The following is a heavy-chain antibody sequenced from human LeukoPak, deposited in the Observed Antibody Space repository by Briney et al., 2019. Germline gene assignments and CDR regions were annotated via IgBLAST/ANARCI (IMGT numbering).Heavy chain of an antibody. CDR1: GFTFSSDT. CDR2: ISSSGSTI. J-gene: IGHJ3*02. CDR3: ARAPYPTYCGGDCYSDAFDI. Sequence: GRSLRLSCAGSGFTFSSDTMHWVRHAPGKRLEWVSYISSSGSTIYYADSVKGRFTISRDNAKNSLYLQMNSLRAEDTAVYYCARAPYPTYCGGDCYSDAFDIWGQGTMVTVSS. D-gene: IGHD2-21*02. V-gene: IGHV3-48*04.